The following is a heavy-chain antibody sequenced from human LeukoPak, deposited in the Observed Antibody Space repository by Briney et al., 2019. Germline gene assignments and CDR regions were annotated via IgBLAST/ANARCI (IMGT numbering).Heavy chain of an antibody. D-gene: IGHD4-17*01. CDR1: GGSISSSSYY. Sequence: TLSLTCTVSGGSISSSSYYWGWIRQPPGKGLEWIGSIYYSGSTYYNPSLKSRVTIYVDTSKNQFSLKLSSVTAADTAVYYCARLRDYHYYYMDVWGKGTTVTISS. CDR3: ARLRDYHYYYMDV. J-gene: IGHJ6*03. CDR2: IYYSGST. V-gene: IGHV4-39*01.